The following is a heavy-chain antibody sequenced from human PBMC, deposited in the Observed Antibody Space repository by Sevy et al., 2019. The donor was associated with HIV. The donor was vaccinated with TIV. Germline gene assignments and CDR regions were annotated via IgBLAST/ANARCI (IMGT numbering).Heavy chain of an antibody. D-gene: IGHD5-18*01. Sequence: GGSLRLSCTASGFTFGDYAMSWFRQAPGKGLEWVGFIRSKAYGGTTEYAASVKGRVTISRDDSKSIAYLQMNSLKTEDTAVYYCTRLDTAMGYYYYYYMDVWGKGTTVTVSS. V-gene: IGHV3-49*03. CDR2: IRSKAYGGTT. J-gene: IGHJ6*03. CDR1: GFTFGDYA. CDR3: TRLDTAMGYYYYYYMDV.